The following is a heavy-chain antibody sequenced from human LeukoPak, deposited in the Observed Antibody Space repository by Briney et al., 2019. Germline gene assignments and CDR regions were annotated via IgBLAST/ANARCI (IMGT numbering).Heavy chain of an antibody. Sequence: GGSLRLSCAASGFTFSSYSMNWVRQAPGKGLEWVSSISSSSSYIYYADSVKGRFTISSDNAKNSLYLQMNSLRAEDTAVYYCARLGMVRGKAGYWGQGTLVTVSS. D-gene: IGHD3-10*01. CDR1: GFTFSSYS. V-gene: IGHV3-21*01. J-gene: IGHJ4*02. CDR2: ISSSSSYI. CDR3: ARLGMVRGKAGY.